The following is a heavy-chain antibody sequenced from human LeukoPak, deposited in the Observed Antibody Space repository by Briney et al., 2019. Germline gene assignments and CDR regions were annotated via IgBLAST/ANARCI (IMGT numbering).Heavy chain of an antibody. D-gene: IGHD2-2*03. CDR2: ISSTGSTI. CDR3: ARDGYCSSINCDLYGMGV. J-gene: IGHJ6*02. CDR1: GFTFSSYS. V-gene: IGHV3-48*02. Sequence: GGSLRLSCAASGFTFSSYSMNWVRQAPGKGLEWVSYISSTGSTIYYADSVKGRFTISRDNAKNSLYLQMNSLRDEDTAVYYCARDGYCSSINCDLYGMGVWGQGTTVTVSS.